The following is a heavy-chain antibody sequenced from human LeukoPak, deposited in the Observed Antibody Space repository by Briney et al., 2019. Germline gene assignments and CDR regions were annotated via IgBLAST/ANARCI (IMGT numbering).Heavy chain of an antibody. CDR3: ARGPGDFWSGYYLGGRYFDY. J-gene: IGHJ4*02. CDR1: GGSISSSSYS. V-gene: IGHV4-39*07. Sequence: PSETLSLTCTVSGGSISSSSYSWTWIRQPPGKGLEWIGEINHSGSTNYNPSLKSRVTISVDTSKNQFSLKLSSVTAADTAVYYCARGPGDFWSGYYLGGRYFDYWGQGTLVTVSS. D-gene: IGHD3-3*01. CDR2: INHSGST.